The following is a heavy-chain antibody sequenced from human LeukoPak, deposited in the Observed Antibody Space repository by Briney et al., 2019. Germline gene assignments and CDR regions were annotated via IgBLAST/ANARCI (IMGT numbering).Heavy chain of an antibody. CDR2: MSNSGRTM. J-gene: IGHJ4*02. CDR3: ARGSLLWFGD. V-gene: IGHV3-48*04. Sequence: GGSLRLSCAASGFTFSNYGMNWVRQAPGKGLEWVSYMSNSGRTMYYADSVKGRFTISRDNAKNALYLQMNSLRAEDTAVYYCARGSLLWFGDRGQGTRVTVSS. D-gene: IGHD3-10*01. CDR1: GFTFSNYG.